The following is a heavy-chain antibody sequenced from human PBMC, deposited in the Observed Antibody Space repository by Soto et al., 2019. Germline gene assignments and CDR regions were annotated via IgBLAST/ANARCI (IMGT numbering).Heavy chain of an antibody. CDR2: IHYSGGT. J-gene: IGHJ5*02. V-gene: IGHV4-39*01. D-gene: IGHD3-10*01. Sequence: SETLSLTCSVSGGSISGNNYYWGWIRQPPGERLEWIGYIHYSGGTNYNPSLQSRVTISVDTSKNQFSLKLSSVTAADTAVYFCAKIGGHMVRGVENWFDPWGQGTLVTVSS. CDR1: GGSISGNNYY. CDR3: AKIGGHMVRGVENWFDP.